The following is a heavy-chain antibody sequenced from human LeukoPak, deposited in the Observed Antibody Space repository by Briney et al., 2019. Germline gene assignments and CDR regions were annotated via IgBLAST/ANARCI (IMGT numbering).Heavy chain of an antibody. D-gene: IGHD6-19*01. V-gene: IGHV3-23*01. CDR3: AKDRLIAVAGN. CDR1: GFTFTTYA. Sequence: TGGSLRLSCAASGFTFTTYAMSWVRQAPGKGLEWVSTIGGSGRSTYYADSVKGRFTISRDNSKNTLYLQMNSLRAEDTAVYYCAKDRLIAVAGNWGQGTLVTVSS. J-gene: IGHJ4*02. CDR2: IGGSGRST.